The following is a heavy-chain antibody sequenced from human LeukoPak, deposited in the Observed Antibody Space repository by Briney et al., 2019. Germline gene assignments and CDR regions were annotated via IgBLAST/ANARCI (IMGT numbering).Heavy chain of an antibody. CDR3: AREYVLAVAGTNYYHGMDV. CDR2: IGTGGDT. D-gene: IGHD6-19*01. CDR1: GFIVSNYD. Sequence: GGFLRLSCAASGFIVSNYDVHWVRQRPGKGLEWVSTIGTGGDTYYADSVKGRFTISRESAMNSVYLQMSSLRGGDTADYYCAREYVLAVAGTNYYHGMDVWGQGAAVTVSS. J-gene: IGHJ6*02. V-gene: IGHV3-13*01.